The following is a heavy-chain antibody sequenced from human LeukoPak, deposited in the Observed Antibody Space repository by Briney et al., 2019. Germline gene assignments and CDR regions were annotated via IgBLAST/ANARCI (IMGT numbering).Heavy chain of an antibody. J-gene: IGHJ4*02. CDR3: ARGAFLWFGELGY. V-gene: IGHV1-18*01. D-gene: IGHD3-10*01. CDR2: ISAYNGNT. CDR1: GYTFTSYG. Sequence: GASVKVSCKASGYTFTSYGISWVRQAPGQGLEWMGWISAYNGNTNYAQKLQGRVTMTRNTSISTAYMELSSLRSEDTAVYYCARGAFLWFGELGYWGQGTLVTVSS.